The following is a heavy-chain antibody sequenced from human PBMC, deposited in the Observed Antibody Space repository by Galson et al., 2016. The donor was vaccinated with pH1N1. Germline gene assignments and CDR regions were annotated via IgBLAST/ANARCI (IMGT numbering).Heavy chain of an antibody. CDR1: GFNFSNHW. V-gene: IGHV3-7*01. J-gene: IGHJ4*02. CDR2: INQDGSKI. CDR3: VREIYGSGSY. Sequence: SLRLSCAGSGFNFSNHWMAWVRQAPGKGLEWVANINQDGSKIYYADSVEGRFTISRDNAKNLAYLQMNFLRGEDTAVYSCVREIYGSGSYWGQGTLVTVSS. D-gene: IGHD3-10*01.